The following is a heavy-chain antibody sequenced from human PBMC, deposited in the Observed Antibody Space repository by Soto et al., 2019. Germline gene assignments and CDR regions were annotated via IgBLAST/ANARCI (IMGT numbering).Heavy chain of an antibody. CDR2: ISGSGGST. CDR3: AKVSGDIVVVPAAPLWAFDI. CDR1: GFTFSSYA. D-gene: IGHD2-2*01. J-gene: IGHJ3*02. V-gene: IGHV3-23*01. Sequence: GGSLRLSCAASGFTFSSYAMSWVRQAPGKGLEWVSAISGSGGSTYYADSVKGRFTISRDNSKNTLYLQMNSLRAEDTAVYYWAKVSGDIVVVPAAPLWAFDIWGQGTMVTVSS.